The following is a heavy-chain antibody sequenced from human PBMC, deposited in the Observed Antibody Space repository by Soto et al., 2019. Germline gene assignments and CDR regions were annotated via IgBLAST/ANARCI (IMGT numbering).Heavy chain of an antibody. J-gene: IGHJ5*02. CDR3: ARSVFP. Sequence: QVQLQESGPGLVKPSQTLSLTCTVSGGSITSGGYYWSWIRQHPGKGLEWIGYIYYSGFTYYNPSLXSXXTIAVDTSKNQCSLKLSSVTAADTAVYYCARSVFPWGQGTLVTVSS. V-gene: IGHV4-31*03. CDR1: GGSITSGGYY. CDR2: IYYSGFT.